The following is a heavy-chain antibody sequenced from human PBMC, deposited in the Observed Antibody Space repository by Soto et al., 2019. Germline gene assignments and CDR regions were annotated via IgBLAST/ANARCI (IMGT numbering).Heavy chain of an antibody. CDR2: ISAYNGNT. CDR3: ARAPDYSNYGVYYGMDV. Sequence: ASVKVSCKASGYTFTSYGISWVRQAPGQGLEWMGWISAYNGNTNYAQKLQGRGTMTTDTSTSTAYMELRSLRSDDTAVYYCARAPDYSNYGVYYGMDVWGQGTTVTVSS. V-gene: IGHV1-18*01. J-gene: IGHJ6*02. D-gene: IGHD4-4*01. CDR1: GYTFTSYG.